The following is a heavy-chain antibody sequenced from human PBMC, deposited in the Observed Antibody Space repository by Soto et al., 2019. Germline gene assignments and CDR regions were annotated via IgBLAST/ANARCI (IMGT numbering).Heavy chain of an antibody. CDR2: IYYSGST. J-gene: IGHJ2*01. V-gene: IGHV4-59*08. D-gene: IGHD2-2*01. CDR3: ARRCSSTSCHTSIAALWWYFDL. Sequence: QVQLQESGPGLVKPSETLSLTCTVSGGSISSYYWSWIRQPPGKGLEWIGYIYYSGSTNYNPSLKSRVTISVDTSKNQFSLKLSSVTAADTAVYYCARRCSSTSCHTSIAALWWYFDLWGRGTLVTVSS. CDR1: GGSISSYY.